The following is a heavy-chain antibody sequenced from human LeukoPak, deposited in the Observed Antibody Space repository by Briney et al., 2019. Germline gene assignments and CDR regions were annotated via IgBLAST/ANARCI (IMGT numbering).Heavy chain of an antibody. V-gene: IGHV4-34*01. D-gene: IGHD4-17*01. J-gene: IGHJ4*02. Sequence: SETLSLTCAVYGGSFSGYYWSWIRQPPGKGLEWIGEINHSGSTNYNPSLKSRVTISVDTSKNQFSLKLSSVTAADTAVYYCARGNYGDYGSYYWGRGTLVTVSS. CDR1: GGSFSGYY. CDR2: INHSGST. CDR3: ARGNYGDYGSYY.